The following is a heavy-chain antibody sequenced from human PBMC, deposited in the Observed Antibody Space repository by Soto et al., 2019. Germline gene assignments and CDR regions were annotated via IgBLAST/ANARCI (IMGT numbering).Heavy chain of an antibody. CDR2: IYPGDSDT. J-gene: IGHJ6*03. V-gene: IGHV5-51*01. D-gene: IGHD4-4*01. Sequence: GESLKISCKGSGYSFTSYWIGWVRQMPGKGLEWMGIIYPGDSDTRYSPSFQGQVTISADKSISTAYLQWSSLKASDTAMYYCARQFIDYSNYYYYMDVWGKGTTVTVSS. CDR3: ARQFIDYSNYYYYMDV. CDR1: GYSFTSYW.